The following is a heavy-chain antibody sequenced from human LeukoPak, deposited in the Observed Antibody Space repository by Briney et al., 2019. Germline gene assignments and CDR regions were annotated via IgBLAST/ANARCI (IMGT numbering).Heavy chain of an antibody. CDR3: ARPSSLYGGTSEDY. J-gene: IGHJ4*02. Sequence: GESLRISCKASGYSFTDYWIVWVRQMPGKGLEWMGAIYPGDSDTRYSPSLDGQVTISADKSVSTTYLQWSSLQASDTAMYYCARPSSLYGGTSEDYWGQGTLVTVSS. D-gene: IGHD4-23*01. CDR1: GYSFTDYW. V-gene: IGHV5-51*01. CDR2: IYPGDSDT.